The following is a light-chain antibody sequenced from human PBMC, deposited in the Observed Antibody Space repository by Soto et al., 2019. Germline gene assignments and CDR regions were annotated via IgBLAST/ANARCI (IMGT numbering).Light chain of an antibody. Sequence: PTTPSVSRGEKVTLPRRASQSVSSNLAWYQQKTGQDATLLIYGASTRVTGILARLSGSGSGTEFTITISSREPEDFVAYYCQQRRNWAPLTFGGGTKVDIK. CDR1: QSVSSN. J-gene: IGKJ4*01. V-gene: IGKV3-11*01. CDR3: QQRRNWAPLT. CDR2: GAS.